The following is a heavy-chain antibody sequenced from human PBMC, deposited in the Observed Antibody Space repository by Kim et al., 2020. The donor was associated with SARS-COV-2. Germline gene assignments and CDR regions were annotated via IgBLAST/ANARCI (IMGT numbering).Heavy chain of an antibody. CDR1: GFTFSNYA. D-gene: IGHD2-2*01. Sequence: GGSLRLSCAASGFTFSNYAMSWVRQAPGKGLEWVSTISGPGGNTYYADSVKGRFSISRDNPKNTLDLQMNSLRAEDSAVYYCAIDGIASPWVQDCSNIRCPEGVDYWGQGTLVTVSS. J-gene: IGHJ4*02. CDR3: AIDGIASPWVQDCSNIRCPEGVDY. V-gene: IGHV3-23*01. CDR2: ISGPGGNT.